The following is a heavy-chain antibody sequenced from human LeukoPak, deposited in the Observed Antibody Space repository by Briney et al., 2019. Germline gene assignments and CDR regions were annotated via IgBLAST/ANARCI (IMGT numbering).Heavy chain of an antibody. Sequence: PGGSLRLSCAASGFTFSSYWMHWVRHAPGKGLVCVSRINSDGSSTSYADSVKGRFTISRDNAKNTLYLQMNSLRAEDTAVYYCARESYYDILTGSLFDYWGQGTLVTVSS. D-gene: IGHD3-9*01. CDR3: ARESYYDILTGSLFDY. V-gene: IGHV3-74*01. CDR1: GFTFSSYW. CDR2: INSDGSST. J-gene: IGHJ4*02.